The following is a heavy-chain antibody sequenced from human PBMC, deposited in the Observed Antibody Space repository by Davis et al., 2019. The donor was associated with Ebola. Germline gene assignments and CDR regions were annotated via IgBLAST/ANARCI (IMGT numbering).Heavy chain of an antibody. V-gene: IGHV3-74*01. D-gene: IGHD1-14*01. CDR2: INSDGSTT. Sequence: PGGSLRLSCAASGFTFSRYWMHWVRQAPGKGLVWVSRINSDGSTTTYADSVKGRFTISRDNAKNTVYLQMNSLRADDTATYFCASRGISSTYWAFDIWGQGAMVTVSS. J-gene: IGHJ3*02. CDR1: GFTFSRYW. CDR3: ASRGISSTYWAFDI.